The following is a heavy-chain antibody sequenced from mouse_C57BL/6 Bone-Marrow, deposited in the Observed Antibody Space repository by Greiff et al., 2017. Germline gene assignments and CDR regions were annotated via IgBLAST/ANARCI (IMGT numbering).Heavy chain of an antibody. J-gene: IGHJ4*01. CDR2: ISSGSSTI. V-gene: IGHV5-17*01. CDR1: GFTFSDYG. CDR3: ARTYYYGSSYAMDY. Sequence: EVMLVESGGGLVKPGGSLKLSCAASGFTFSDYGMHWVRQAPEKGLEWVAYISSGSSTIYYADTVKGRFTISRDNAKNTLFLQMTSLGSEDTAMYYCARTYYYGSSYAMDYWGQGTSVTVSS. D-gene: IGHD1-1*01.